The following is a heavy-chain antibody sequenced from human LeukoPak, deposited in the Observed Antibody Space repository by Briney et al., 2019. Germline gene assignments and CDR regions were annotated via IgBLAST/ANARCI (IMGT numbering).Heavy chain of an antibody. J-gene: IGHJ4*02. D-gene: IGHD3-10*01. CDR3: ARVRDRITMVRGVIMLDY. V-gene: IGHV1-2*02. Sequence: ASVKVSCKASGYTFTGYYMHWVRQAPGQGLEWMGWINPNSGGTNYAQKFQGRVTMTRDTSISTAYMELSRLRSDDTAVYYCARVRDRITMVRGVIMLDYWGQGTLVTASS. CDR1: GYTFTGYY. CDR2: INPNSGGT.